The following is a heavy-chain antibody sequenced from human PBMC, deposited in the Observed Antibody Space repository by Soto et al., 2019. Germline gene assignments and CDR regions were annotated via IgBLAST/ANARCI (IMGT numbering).Heavy chain of an antibody. J-gene: IGHJ5*02. CDR2: IYYSGST. CDR1: GGSISSGGYY. V-gene: IGHV4-31*03. D-gene: IGHD2-2*01. Sequence: PSETLSLTCTVSGGSISSGGYYWSWIRQHPGKGLGWIGYIYYSGSTYYNPSLKSRVTISVDTSKNQFSLKLSSVTAADTAVYYCARGYCSSTSCYNWFDPWDQGTLVTVSS. CDR3: ARGYCSSTSCYNWFDP.